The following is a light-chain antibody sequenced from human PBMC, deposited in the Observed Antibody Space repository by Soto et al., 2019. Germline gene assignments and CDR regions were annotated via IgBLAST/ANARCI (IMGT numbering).Light chain of an antibody. CDR2: LNSDGSH. CDR1: SGHSSYA. CDR3: QTWGTGLYVV. Sequence: QPVLTQSPSASASLGASVKLTCTLSSGHSSYAIAWHQQQPEKGPRYLMRLNSDGSHSKGDGIPDRFSGSRSGAERYLTISSLQSEDEADYYCQTWGTGLYVVFGGGTKVTVL. V-gene: IGLV4-69*01. J-gene: IGLJ2*01.